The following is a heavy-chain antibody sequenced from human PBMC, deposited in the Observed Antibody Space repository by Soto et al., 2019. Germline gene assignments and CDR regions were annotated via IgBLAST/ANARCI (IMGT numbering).Heavy chain of an antibody. Sequence: QVQLVQSGAEVKKPGASVKVSCKASGYTFTSYDINWVRQATGQGLEWMGRMNPNSGDTGFARKFQGRLTMTRNTYISTAYMELSGLRSEDTAIYYCARDDGGYAYIGYWGQGTLVTVSS. CDR2: MNPNSGDT. CDR1: GYTFTSYD. J-gene: IGHJ4*02. V-gene: IGHV1-8*01. D-gene: IGHD5-12*01. CDR3: ARDDGGYAYIGY.